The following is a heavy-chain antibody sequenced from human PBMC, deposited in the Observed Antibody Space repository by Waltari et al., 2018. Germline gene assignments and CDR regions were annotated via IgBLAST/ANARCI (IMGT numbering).Heavy chain of an antibody. CDR3: AKDPEYSASWYDLDY. Sequence: EVQLLESGGALVQPGGSRRISCAASGFTFSNYAISWVRHDPGKGLEWVAAISWSGGGTYYADSVKGRFTISRDNSKNTLFLEMNNLRVEDSAKYYCAKDPEYSASWYDLDYWGLGTVVTVSS. V-gene: IGHV3-23*01. CDR2: ISWSGGGT. D-gene: IGHD2-2*01. J-gene: IGHJ4*02. CDR1: GFTFSNYA.